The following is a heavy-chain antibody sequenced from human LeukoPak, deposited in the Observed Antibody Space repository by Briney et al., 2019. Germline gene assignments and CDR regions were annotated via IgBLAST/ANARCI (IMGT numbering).Heavy chain of an antibody. V-gene: IGHV3-23*01. D-gene: IGHD4-23*01. CDR3: AKGGNSYFDY. CDR2: ISGSDTST. Sequence: GGSLRLSCAASGFTFSTYAMSWVRQAPGKGLEWVSVISGSDTSTYYADSVRGRFTISRDNSKNTVYLQMSSLRAEDTAVYYCAKGGNSYFDYWGQGTLVTVSS. J-gene: IGHJ4*02. CDR1: GFTFSTYA.